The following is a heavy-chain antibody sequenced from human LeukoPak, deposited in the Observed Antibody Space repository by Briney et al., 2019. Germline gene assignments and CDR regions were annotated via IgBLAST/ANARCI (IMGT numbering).Heavy chain of an antibody. Sequence: SETLSLTCTVSGGSISSYYRSWIRQPPGKGLEWIGYIYHSGSTNYNPSLKSRVTISVDTSKNQFSLKLSSVTAADTAVYFCARYSYAYFDYWGQGTLVTVSS. CDR3: ARYSYAYFDY. CDR2: IYHSGST. D-gene: IGHD5-18*01. V-gene: IGHV4-59*01. J-gene: IGHJ4*02. CDR1: GGSISSYY.